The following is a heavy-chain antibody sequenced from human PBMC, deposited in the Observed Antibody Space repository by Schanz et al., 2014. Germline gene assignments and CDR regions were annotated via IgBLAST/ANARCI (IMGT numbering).Heavy chain of an antibody. J-gene: IGHJ3*02. CDR2: ISAYNGNT. V-gene: IGHV1-18*01. CDR1: GYTFTSYG. CDR3: ARGTMPGSFDI. Sequence: VQLVQSGAEVKKPGASVKVSCKASGYTFTSYGINWVQQAPGQGLEWMGWISAYNGNTNYAQKLQGRVTMTTDTSASTAYMELRSLRYEDADVYYGARGTMPGSFDIWGRGTMVTVSS. D-gene: IGHD2-2*01.